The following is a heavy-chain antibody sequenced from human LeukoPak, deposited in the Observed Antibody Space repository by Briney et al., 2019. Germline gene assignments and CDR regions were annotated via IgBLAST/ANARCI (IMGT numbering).Heavy chain of an antibody. CDR3: ARTASGSHIDY. J-gene: IGHJ4*02. CDR2: IKQDGSEK. D-gene: IGHD1-26*01. V-gene: IGHV3-7*01. Sequence: GGSLRLSCAASGVTFSSYWMSWVRQAPGKGLEWVANIKQDGSEKYYVDSVKGRFTISRDNAKNSLYLQMNSLRAEDTAVYYCARTASGSHIDYWGQGTLVTVSS. CDR1: GVTFSSYW.